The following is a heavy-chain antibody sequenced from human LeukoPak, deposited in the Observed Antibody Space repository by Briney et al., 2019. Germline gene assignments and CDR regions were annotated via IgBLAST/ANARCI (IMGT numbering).Heavy chain of an antibody. V-gene: IGHV4-59*01. D-gene: IGHD3-9*01. Sequence: SETLSLTCTVSGGSISSYYWSWIRQPPGKGLEWIGYIYYSGSTNYNPSLKSRVTISVDTSKNQFSLKLSPVTAADTAVYYCARKAVDHWFDPWGQGTLVTVSS. CDR3: ARKAVDHWFDP. CDR1: GGSISSYY. J-gene: IGHJ5*02. CDR2: IYYSGST.